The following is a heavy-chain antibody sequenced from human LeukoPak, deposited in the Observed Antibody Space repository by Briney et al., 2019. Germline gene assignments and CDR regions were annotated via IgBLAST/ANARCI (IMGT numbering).Heavy chain of an antibody. D-gene: IGHD4-17*01. CDR2: IIPNSGGT. CDR3: ARNYGDYVGAFDI. J-gene: IGHJ3*02. CDR1: GYTFTGYY. V-gene: IGHV1-2*06. Sequence: ASVKVSCKASGYTFTGYYMHWVRQAPGQGLEWMGRIIPNSGGTNYAQKFQGRVTMTRDTSISTDYMDLSRLRSDDTAVYYCARNYGDYVGAFDIWGQGTMVTVSS.